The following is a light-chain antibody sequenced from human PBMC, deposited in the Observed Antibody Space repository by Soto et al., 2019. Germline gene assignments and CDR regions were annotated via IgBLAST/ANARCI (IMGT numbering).Light chain of an antibody. CDR3: QRYGSSPLT. CDR2: GAS. CDR1: QSVSSSY. V-gene: IGKV3-20*01. J-gene: IGKJ4*01. Sequence: EIVLTQSPGTLSLSPGERATLSCRASQSVSSSYLAWYQQKPGQAPRLLIYGASSRATGIPDRFSGSGSGTVFPLTISRLEPEDFAVYYCQRYGSSPLTFGGGTKVEIK.